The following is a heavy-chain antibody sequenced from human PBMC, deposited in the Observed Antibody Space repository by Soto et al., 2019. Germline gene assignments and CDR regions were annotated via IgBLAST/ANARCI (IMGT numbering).Heavy chain of an antibody. CDR1: GFTFRSFT. J-gene: IGHJ5*02. Sequence: GSLRLSCAASGFTFRSFTMNWVRQAPGKGLEWVSTISSNSAYIYYTDALRGRFTISRDNAKNSLHLQMNSLRAEDTAVYYCTRDASRDSSARGWFDPWGPGTLVTVSS. D-gene: IGHD6-13*01. V-gene: IGHV3-21*01. CDR3: TRDASRDSSARGWFDP. CDR2: ISSNSAYI.